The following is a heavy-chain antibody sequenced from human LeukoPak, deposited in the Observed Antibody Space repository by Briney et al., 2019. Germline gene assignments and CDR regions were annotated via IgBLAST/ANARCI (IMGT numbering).Heavy chain of an antibody. CDR1: GGSFSSYY. D-gene: IGHD6-13*01. CDR3: ARFRGIAAVGYYFDY. V-gene: IGHV4-59*01. J-gene: IGHJ4*02. Sequence: ASETLSRTCAVYGGSFSSYYWSWIRQPPGKGLEWIGYIYYSGSTNYNPSLKSRVTISVDTSKNQFSLKLSSVTAADTAVYYCARFRGIAAVGYYFDYWGQGTLVTVSS. CDR2: IYYSGST.